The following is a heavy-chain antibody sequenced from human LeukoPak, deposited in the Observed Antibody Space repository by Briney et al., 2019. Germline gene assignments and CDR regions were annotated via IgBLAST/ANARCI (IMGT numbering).Heavy chain of an antibody. CDR3: ARVNGDYDWFDH. Sequence: ASVTVSCTASGYTFTGYYMHWVRQAPGQGLEWMGWINPNSGGTNYAQKFQGRVTMTRDTSISTAYMELSRLRSDDTAVYYCARVNGDYDWFDHWGQGTLVTVSS. D-gene: IGHD4-17*01. CDR2: INPNSGGT. J-gene: IGHJ5*02. V-gene: IGHV1-2*02. CDR1: GYTFTGYY.